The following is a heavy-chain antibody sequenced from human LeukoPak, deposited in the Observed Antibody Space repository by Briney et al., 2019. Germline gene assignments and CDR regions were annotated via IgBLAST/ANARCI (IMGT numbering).Heavy chain of an antibody. D-gene: IGHD1-26*01. CDR1: GDSISNYY. Sequence: PSETLSLTCSVSGDSISNYYWSWIRQPPGKGLEWIGYIYYSGSTNYNPSLKSRVTISLDASKKQFSLNLRSVTAADTAVYYCVREFAEGASNRFDPWGQGTLVTVSS. CDR3: VREFAEGASNRFDP. J-gene: IGHJ5*02. CDR2: IYYSGST. V-gene: IGHV4-59*01.